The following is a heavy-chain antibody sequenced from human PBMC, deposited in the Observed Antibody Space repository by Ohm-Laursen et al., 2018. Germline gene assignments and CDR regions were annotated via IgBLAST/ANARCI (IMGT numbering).Heavy chain of an antibody. J-gene: IGHJ3*02. Sequence: SDTLSLTCTVSGDSINNYYWSWIRQPAGKGLEWIGRMYATGSSNYNPSLNSRVTMSVDTSRNQFSLKLSSVTAADTAVYYCASQWELRYAFDIWGQGTMVTVSS. CDR3: ASQWELRYAFDI. CDR2: MYATGSS. D-gene: IGHD1-26*01. CDR1: GDSINNYY. V-gene: IGHV4-4*07.